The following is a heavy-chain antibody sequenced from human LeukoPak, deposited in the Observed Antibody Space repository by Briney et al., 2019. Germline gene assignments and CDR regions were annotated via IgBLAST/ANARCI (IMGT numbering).Heavy chain of an antibody. CDR1: GGSISTSY. CDR3: ARGGVTVDDYFDY. CDR2: IYYTGST. V-gene: IGHV4-59*12. J-gene: IGHJ4*02. D-gene: IGHD4-23*01. Sequence: PSENLSLTCTVAGGSISTSYWSWLRQPQGKGMERIGYIYYTGSTSYNPSLKGRVTMSLDASKNQFSLKLSSVTAADTAVYYCARGGVTVDDYFDYWGQGTLVTVSS.